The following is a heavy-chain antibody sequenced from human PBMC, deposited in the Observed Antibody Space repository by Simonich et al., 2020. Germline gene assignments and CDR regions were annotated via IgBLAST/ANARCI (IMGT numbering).Heavy chain of an antibody. D-gene: IGHD3-10*01. V-gene: IGHV1-2*02. CDR2: INPNSGGT. CDR1: GYTFTGCY. Sequence: GAEVKKPGASVKVSCKASGYTFTGCYMHWVRQAPGQGLEWMGGINPNSGGTNYAQKFQGRVTMTRDTSISTAYMELSRLRSDDTAVYYCARVPGIYYYYGMDVGGQGTTVTVSS. J-gene: IGHJ6*02. CDR3: ARVPGIYYYYGMDV.